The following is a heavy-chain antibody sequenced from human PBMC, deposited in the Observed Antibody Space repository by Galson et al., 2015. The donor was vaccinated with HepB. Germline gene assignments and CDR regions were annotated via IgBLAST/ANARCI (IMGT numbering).Heavy chain of an antibody. V-gene: IGHV6-1*01. Sequence: CAISGDSVSGDRGAWNWIRQSPLRGLEWLGRTYYRSQWSNDYALSVKSRITIYADTSKNQFYLQLRSVTPEDTAVYYCARDTYRDGRIGPFYDHWGQGILVTVSS. D-gene: IGHD5-24*01. CDR3: ARDTYRDGRIGPFYDH. CDR2: TYYRSQWSN. CDR1: GDSVSGDRGA. J-gene: IGHJ4*02.